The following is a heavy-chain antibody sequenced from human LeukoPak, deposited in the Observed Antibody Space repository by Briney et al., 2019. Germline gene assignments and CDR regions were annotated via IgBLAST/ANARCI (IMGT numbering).Heavy chain of an antibody. D-gene: IGHD3-3*01. J-gene: IGHJ4*02. CDR3: AKDLGFLEWFSYYFDY. CDR2: IYSGGST. CDR1: GFTVSSNY. Sequence: GGSLRLSCAASGFTVSSNYMSWVRQAPGKGLEWVSVIYSGGSTYYADSVKGRFTISRDNSKNTLYLQMNSLRAEDTAVYYCAKDLGFLEWFSYYFDYWGQGTLVTVSS. V-gene: IGHV3-66*01.